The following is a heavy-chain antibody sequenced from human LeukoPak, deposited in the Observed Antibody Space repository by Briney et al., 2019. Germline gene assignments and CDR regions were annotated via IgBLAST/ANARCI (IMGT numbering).Heavy chain of an antibody. CDR2: IYYSGST. D-gene: IGHD3-22*01. J-gene: IGHJ4*02. V-gene: IGHV4-59*01. CDR1: GGSISSYY. CDR3: ARGYYDSSIDY. Sequence: SETLSLTCPVSGGSISSYYWSWIRQPPGKGLEWIGYIYYSGSTNYNPSLKSRVTISVDTSKNQFSLKLSSVTAADTAVYYCARGYYDSSIDYWGQGTLVTVSS.